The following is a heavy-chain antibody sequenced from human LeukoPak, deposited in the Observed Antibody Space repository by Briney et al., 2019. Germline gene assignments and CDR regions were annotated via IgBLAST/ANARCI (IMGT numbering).Heavy chain of an antibody. D-gene: IGHD1-26*01. CDR2: LSSTGNT. V-gene: IGHV3-66*02. Sequence: PGGSLRLSCAASGFTVSRNYMNWVRQAPGKGLEWVSLLSSTGNTSYADSVKGRFTISRHNSKNTLYLQMNSLRAEDAAVYYCATIGDRRSGELYRIDYWGQGTLVTVSS. CDR3: ATIGDRRSGELYRIDY. J-gene: IGHJ4*02. CDR1: GFTVSRNY.